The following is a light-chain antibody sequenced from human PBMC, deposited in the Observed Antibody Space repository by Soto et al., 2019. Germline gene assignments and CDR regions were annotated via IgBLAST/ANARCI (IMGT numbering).Light chain of an antibody. CDR1: SSNIGSNS. CDR3: AAWDDSRSGYV. V-gene: IGLV1-47*01. Sequence: QSVLTQPPSASGTPGQRVTISCSGSSSNIGSNSVYWYQQLPGTAPKLLIYRNNQRPSGVPDRFSGSKSGTSASLAISGLRSEDEADYYCAAWDDSRSGYVFGTGTKLTVL. CDR2: RNN. J-gene: IGLJ1*01.